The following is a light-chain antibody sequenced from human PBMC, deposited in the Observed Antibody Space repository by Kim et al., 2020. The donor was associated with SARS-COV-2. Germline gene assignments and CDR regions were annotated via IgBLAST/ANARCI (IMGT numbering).Light chain of an antibody. Sequence: VCPRERATPSCRASQSVSSSLAWYQQKPGQAPRLLIHGASTRATGIPARFSGSGSGTEFALTFSSLQSEDFAVYYCQQYNSWPLTFGGGTKVDIK. J-gene: IGKJ4*01. CDR2: GAS. CDR3: QQYNSWPLT. CDR1: QSVSSS. V-gene: IGKV3-15*01.